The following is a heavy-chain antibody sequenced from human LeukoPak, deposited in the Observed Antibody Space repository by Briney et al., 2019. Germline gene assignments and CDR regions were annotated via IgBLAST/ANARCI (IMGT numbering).Heavy chain of an antibody. CDR3: AKVRPRIAVAGYFDY. J-gene: IGHJ4*02. D-gene: IGHD6-19*01. CDR1: GFTFSSYA. V-gene: IGHV3-23*01. CDR2: VSGSGGST. Sequence: GGSLRLSCAASGFTFSSYAMIWVRQAPGKRLKWVSAVSGSGGSTYYADSVKGRFTISRDNSKNTLYLQMNSLRAEDTAVYYCAKVRPRIAVAGYFDYWGQGTLVTVSS.